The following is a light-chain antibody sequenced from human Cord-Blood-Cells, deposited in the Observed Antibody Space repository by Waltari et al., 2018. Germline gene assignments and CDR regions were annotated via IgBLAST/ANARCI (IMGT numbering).Light chain of an antibody. J-gene: IGKJ2*01. V-gene: IGKV1-5*03. Sequence: IQITQSPSTLSAPVGDRVTITSRASQSISSRLTWYQKKPGKAPKLLIYKASSFESGVPSRFSGSGSGTEVTLTCSSLQPDDFATYYCQQYNSYLYTFGQGTKLEIK. CDR2: KAS. CDR3: QQYNSYLYT. CDR1: QSISSR.